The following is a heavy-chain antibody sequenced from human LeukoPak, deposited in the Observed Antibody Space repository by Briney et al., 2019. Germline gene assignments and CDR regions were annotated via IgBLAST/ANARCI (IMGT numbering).Heavy chain of an antibody. CDR2: IYPSGRS. Sequence: SETLSLTCTVSGGSISTDYWNWIRQPPGKGLEWIGYIYPSGRSNYSPSLKSRVTISADPSKRQFSLELTSVTGADRAVYYCASLYYGSGLADVFGGQRILVTVSS. CDR3: ASLYYGSGLADVF. V-gene: IGHV4-4*09. CDR1: GGSISTDY. J-gene: IGHJ4*02. D-gene: IGHD3-10*01.